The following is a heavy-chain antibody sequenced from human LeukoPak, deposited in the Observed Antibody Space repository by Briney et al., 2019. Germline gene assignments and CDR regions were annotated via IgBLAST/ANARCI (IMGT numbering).Heavy chain of an antibody. V-gene: IGHV1-46*01. D-gene: IGHD6-19*01. Sequence: VSVKVSCKASGYTFTNYYMHWVRQAPGQGLEWMGIINPSGGSTSYAQKFQGRVTMTRDMSTSTVYMELSSLRSDDTAVYYCARAAYRSPRGAFNIWGQGTMVTVSS. CDR2: INPSGGST. J-gene: IGHJ3*02. CDR1: GYTFTNYY. CDR3: ARAAYRSPRGAFNI.